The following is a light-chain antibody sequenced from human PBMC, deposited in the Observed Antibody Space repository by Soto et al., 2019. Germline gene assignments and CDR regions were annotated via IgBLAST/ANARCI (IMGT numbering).Light chain of an antibody. V-gene: IGKV1-39*01. CDR2: TTS. J-gene: IGKJ2*01. CDR3: HQSYLTPPA. CDR1: QNIDIY. Sequence: DVQMTQYPSSLSASVGDRVTITCRASQNIDIYLNWYQQKPGRPPTLLSYTTSRLQSGVPTRFSGSGSGTDFTLTISNLQPEDFATYSCHQSYLTPPAFGQGTKLGIK.